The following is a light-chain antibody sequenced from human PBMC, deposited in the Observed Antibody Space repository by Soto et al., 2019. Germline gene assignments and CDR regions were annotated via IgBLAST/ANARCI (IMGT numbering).Light chain of an antibody. V-gene: IGLV3-25*03. CDR3: QSADSSGIFWV. Sequence: SYELTQPPSVSVYPGQTARITCSGDALPKQYAYWYQQKSGLAPVLMIYKDSERPSGIPERFSGSSSGTIVTLTISGVQAEDEADYYCQSADSSGIFWVFGGGTKLTVL. J-gene: IGLJ3*02. CDR1: ALPKQY. CDR2: KDS.